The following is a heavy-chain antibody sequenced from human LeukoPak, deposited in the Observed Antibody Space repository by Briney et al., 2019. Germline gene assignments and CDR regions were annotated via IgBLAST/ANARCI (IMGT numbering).Heavy chain of an antibody. CDR2: ISGDGGST. CDR1: GFTFDDSA. Sequence: PGGSLRLSCATSGFTFDDSAMHWVRQAPGKGLEWVSLISGDGGSTYYADSVKGRFTISRDNSKNSLYLQMNSLRTEDIALYYCAKDIGEQWFFDYWGQGTLVTVSS. D-gene: IGHD3-10*01. V-gene: IGHV3-43*02. J-gene: IGHJ4*02. CDR3: AKDIGEQWFFDY.